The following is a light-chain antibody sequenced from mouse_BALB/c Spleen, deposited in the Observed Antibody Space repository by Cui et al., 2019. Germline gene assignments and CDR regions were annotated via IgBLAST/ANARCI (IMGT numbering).Light chain of an antibody. CDR3: QQWSSNPFT. CDR2: LTS. CDR1: SSVSY. V-gene: IGKV4-68*01. Sequence: QIVPTQSPALMSASPGEKVTMTCSASSSVSYMYWYQQKPGSSPKPWIYLTSNLASGVPARFSGSGSGTSYSLTISSMEAEDAATYYCQQWSSNPFTFGSGTKLEIK. J-gene: IGKJ4*01.